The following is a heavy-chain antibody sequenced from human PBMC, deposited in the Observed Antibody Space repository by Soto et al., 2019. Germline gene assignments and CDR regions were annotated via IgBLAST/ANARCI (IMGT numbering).Heavy chain of an antibody. CDR2: ISAYNGDT. CDR1: GYTFTSYG. Sequence: QVHLVQSGAEVKKPGASVKVSCKTSGYTFTSYGISWVRQAPGQGLEWMGWISAYNGDTHFAQKFQDRVTMTTDSSTTTAYIELRSLRSDDKAVYYCARDLAAAGPVFDYWGQGTLVTVSS. CDR3: ARDLAAAGPVFDY. J-gene: IGHJ4*02. D-gene: IGHD6-13*01. V-gene: IGHV1-18*04.